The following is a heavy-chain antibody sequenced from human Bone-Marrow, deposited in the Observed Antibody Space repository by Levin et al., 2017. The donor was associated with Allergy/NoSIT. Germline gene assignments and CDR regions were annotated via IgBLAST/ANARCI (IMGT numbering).Heavy chain of an antibody. V-gene: IGHV4-34*01. J-gene: IGHJ4*02. CDR1: GGSFSGYY. CDR3: ATYFYDSSGYYYDMGFDY. CDR2: INHSGST. D-gene: IGHD3-22*01. Sequence: SQTLSLTCAVYGGSFSGYYWSWIRQPPGKGLEWIGEINHSGSTNYNPSLKSRVTISVDTSKNQFSLKLSSVTAADTAVYYCATYFYDSSGYYYDMGFDYWGQGTLVTVSS.